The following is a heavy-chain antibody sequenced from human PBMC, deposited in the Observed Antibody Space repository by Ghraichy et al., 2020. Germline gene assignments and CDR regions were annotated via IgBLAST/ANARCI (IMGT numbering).Heavy chain of an antibody. Sequence: GGSLRLSCAASGFSFSSFWMSWVRQAPGKGLEWVANINKDGSQKYYVDSVEGRFTISRDNAKNSLYLQMNSLGAEDTAVYYCGRVIGGYDVIDSWGQGTQVNVSS. J-gene: IGHJ4*02. D-gene: IGHD5-12*01. V-gene: IGHV3-7*01. CDR3: GRVIGGYDVIDS. CDR1: GFSFSSFW. CDR2: INKDGSQK.